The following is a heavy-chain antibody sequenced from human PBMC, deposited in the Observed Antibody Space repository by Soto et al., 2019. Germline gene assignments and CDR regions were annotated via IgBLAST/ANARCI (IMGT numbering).Heavy chain of an antibody. V-gene: IGHV3-21*01. D-gene: IGHD3-16*01. CDR2: ISSSSSYI. CDR1: VFTFSSYS. J-gene: IGHJ3*02. CDR3: ARDGVMITFDFPRALDAFDI. Sequence: GGSLRLSCAASVFTFSSYSMNWVRQAPGKGLEWVSSISSSSSYIYYADSVKGRFTISRDNAQNSLYLQMNSLRAEDTAVYYCARDGVMITFDFPRALDAFDIWGQGTMVTVSS.